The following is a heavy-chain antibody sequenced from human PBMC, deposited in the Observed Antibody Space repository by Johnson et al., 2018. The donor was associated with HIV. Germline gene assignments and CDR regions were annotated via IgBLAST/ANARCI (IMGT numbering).Heavy chain of an antibody. Sequence: VQLVESGGGVVRPGRSLRLSCAAFGFTFSNYPMHWVRQAPGKGLEWVSVIYSGGSTYYADSVRGRFTISRDNSKNTLYLQMSSLRAEDTAMYYCARDGESQQLPLGDAFDVWGQGTMVTVSS. CDR1: GFTFSNYP. CDR3: ARDGESQQLPLGDAFDV. CDR2: IYSGGST. V-gene: IGHV3-66*01. J-gene: IGHJ3*01. D-gene: IGHD6-13*01.